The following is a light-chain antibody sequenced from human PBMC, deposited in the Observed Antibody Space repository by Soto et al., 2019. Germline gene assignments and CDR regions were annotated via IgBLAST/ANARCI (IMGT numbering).Light chain of an antibody. CDR2: GNN. CDR3: QSYDNSQSALYV. CDR1: SSNIGAGYD. Sequence: QSVLTQPPSVSGAPGQRVTISCTGSSSNIGAGYDVHWFQQLPGTAPKLLIYGNNNRPSGVPDRFSGSKSESSASLAIAGLQAEDEADYYCQSYDNSQSALYVFGTGTKVTVL. V-gene: IGLV1-40*01. J-gene: IGLJ1*01.